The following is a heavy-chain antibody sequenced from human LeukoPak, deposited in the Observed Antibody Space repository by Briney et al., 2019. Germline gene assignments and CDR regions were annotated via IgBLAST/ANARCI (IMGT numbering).Heavy chain of an antibody. CDR1: GFSISSYW. D-gene: IGHD6-19*01. Sequence: GGSLRLSCAASGFSISSYWMSWVRQAPGKGLEWVANIKQDGGEKYYVDSLKGRFTISRDNAKNSLYLQMDSLRAEDTAVYYCARIIKYSNGWYNFDYWGQGTLVTVSS. V-gene: IGHV3-7*03. CDR3: ARIIKYSNGWYNFDY. CDR2: IKQDGGEK. J-gene: IGHJ4*02.